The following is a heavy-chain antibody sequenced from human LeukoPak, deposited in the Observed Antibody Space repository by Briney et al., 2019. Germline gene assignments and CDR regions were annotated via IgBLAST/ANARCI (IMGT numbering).Heavy chain of an antibody. CDR3: ARDPSSTEDYYYYGMDV. D-gene: IGHD4-17*01. V-gene: IGHV4-39*07. Sequence: SETLSLTCTVSGGSISSSSYYWGWIRQPPGKGLEWIGSIYYSGSTYYNPSLKSRVTISVDTSKNQFSLKLSSVTAADTAVYYCARDPSSTEDYYYYGMDVWGQGTTVTVSS. J-gene: IGHJ6*02. CDR2: IYYSGST. CDR1: GGSISSSSYY.